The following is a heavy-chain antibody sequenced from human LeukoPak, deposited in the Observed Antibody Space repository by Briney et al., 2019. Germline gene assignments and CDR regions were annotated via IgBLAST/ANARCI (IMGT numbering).Heavy chain of an antibody. CDR1: GFTFSSYA. J-gene: IGHJ4*02. V-gene: IGHV3-30-3*01. CDR3: ARGVYELVPDY. CDR2: ISYDGSNK. D-gene: IGHD5/OR15-5a*01. Sequence: PGGSLRLSCAASGFTFSSYAMHWVRQAPGKGLEWVAVISYDGSNKYYADSVKGRFTISRDNSKNTLYLQMNSLRAEDTAVYYCARGVYELVPDYWGQGTLVTVFS.